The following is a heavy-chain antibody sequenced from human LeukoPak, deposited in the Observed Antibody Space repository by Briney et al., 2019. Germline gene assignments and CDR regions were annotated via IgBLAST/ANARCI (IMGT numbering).Heavy chain of an antibody. CDR1: GGSISSYY. V-gene: IGHV4-59*08. CDR2: IYYSGST. D-gene: IGHD3-9*01. Sequence: PSETLSLTCTVSGGSISSYYWSWIRQPPGKGLEWIGYIYYSGSTNYNPSLKSRVTISVDTSKNQFSLKLSSVTAADTAVYYCARHRFDYDILTGYLDYWGQGTLVTVSS. J-gene: IGHJ4*02. CDR3: ARHRFDYDILTGYLDY.